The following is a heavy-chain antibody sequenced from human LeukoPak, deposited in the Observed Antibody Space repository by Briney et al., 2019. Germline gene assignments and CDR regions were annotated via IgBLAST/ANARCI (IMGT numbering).Heavy chain of an antibody. CDR2: IYYSGST. D-gene: IGHD3-9*01. Sequence: PSQTLSLTCPVSGGSISSGGYYWSWIRQHPGKGLEWIGYIYYSGSTYYNPSLKSRVTISVDTSKNQFSLKLSSVTAADTAVYYCARNSYRYFDWLLSPLGGFDPWGQGTLVTVSS. V-gene: IGHV4-31*03. J-gene: IGHJ5*02. CDR3: ARNSYRYFDWLLSPLGGFDP. CDR1: GGSISSGGYY.